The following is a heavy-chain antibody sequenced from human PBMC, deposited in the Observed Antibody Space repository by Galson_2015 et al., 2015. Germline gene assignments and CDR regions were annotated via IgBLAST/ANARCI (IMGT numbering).Heavy chain of an antibody. D-gene: IGHD2-8*01. CDR1: GFTFTNYL. V-gene: IGHV3-21*01. Sequence: SLRLSCAASGFTFTNYLMTWVRQAPGKGLEWVSTISRSSSSMYYADSVKGRFTVSRDNTKNSLYLQMNRLRAEDMAVYYCARNRVSCCPYADYWGQGTLVTVSS. CDR3: ARNRVSCCPYADY. CDR2: ISRSSSSM. J-gene: IGHJ4*02.